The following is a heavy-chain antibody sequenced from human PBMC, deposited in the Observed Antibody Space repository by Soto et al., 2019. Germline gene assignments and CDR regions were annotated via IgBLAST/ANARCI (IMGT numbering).Heavy chain of an antibody. CDR1: GYTFTSYG. CDR2: ISTDNGNT. V-gene: IGHV1-18*01. D-gene: IGHD5-18*01. CDR3: AXXXLDTALFFCYYGMDV. J-gene: IGHJ6*02. Sequence: QVHLVQSGAEVKKPGASVKVSCKASGYTFTSYGISWVRQAPGQGLEWMGWISTDNGNTNYAHNLQGRVTMTTDTSTSTAYMELWSLRSDDTAVYYCAXXXLDTALFFCYYGMDVWGQGTTVTVSS.